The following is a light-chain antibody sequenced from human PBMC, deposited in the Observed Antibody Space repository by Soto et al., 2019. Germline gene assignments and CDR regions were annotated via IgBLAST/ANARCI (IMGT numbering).Light chain of an antibody. J-gene: IGKJ1*01. CDR1: QSISTY. V-gene: IGKV1-5*03. CDR3: QQYNTYSRT. Sequence: DIQMTQSPSTLSASVGDRVAITCQASQSISTYLAWYQQKPGKAPKLLIYKASSLESGVPSRFSGSGSGAEFTLTISSLQPDDFATYYCQQYNTYSRTFGQGTKVDIK. CDR2: KAS.